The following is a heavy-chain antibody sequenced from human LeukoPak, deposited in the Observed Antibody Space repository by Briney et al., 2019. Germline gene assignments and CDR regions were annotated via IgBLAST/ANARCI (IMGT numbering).Heavy chain of an antibody. V-gene: IGHV3-53*01. CDR2: IYSGGST. Sequence: GGSLRLSCAASGFTFSSYAMSWVRQAPGKGLEWVSVIYSGGSTYYADSVKGRFTISRDNSKNTLYLQMNSLRAEDTAVYYCARDLRVAANMDVWGKGTTVTVSS. J-gene: IGHJ6*03. CDR1: GFTFSSYA. CDR3: ARDLRVAANMDV. D-gene: IGHD2-15*01.